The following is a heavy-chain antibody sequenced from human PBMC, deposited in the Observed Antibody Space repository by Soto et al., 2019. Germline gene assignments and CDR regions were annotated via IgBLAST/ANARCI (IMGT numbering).Heavy chain of an antibody. CDR1: GGSFSGYY. J-gene: IGHJ6*04. V-gene: IGHV4-34*01. Sequence: PSETLSLTCAVYGGSFSGYYWSWIRQPPGKGLEWIGEINHSGSTNYNPSLKSRVTISVHTSKNKFSLKLSSVTAADTAVYYCASARKGSGSDYYYHYGMDVWGKGTTVTVSS. CDR2: INHSGST. CDR3: ASARKGSGSDYYYHYGMDV. D-gene: IGHD3-3*01.